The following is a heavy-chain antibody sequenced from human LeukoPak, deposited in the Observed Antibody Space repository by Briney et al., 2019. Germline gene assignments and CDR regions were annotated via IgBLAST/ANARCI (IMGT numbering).Heavy chain of an antibody. CDR1: GGSISSHY. Sequence: SETLSLTCTVSGGSISSHYWSWIRQPPGKGLEWIGYIYYSGSTNYNPSLKSRVTISVDTSKNQFSLKLSSVTAADTAVYYCARGPSKVRGPSGWFDLWGQGTLVTVSS. D-gene: IGHD3-10*01. CDR2: IYYSGST. J-gene: IGHJ5*02. V-gene: IGHV4-59*11. CDR3: ARGPSKVRGPSGWFDL.